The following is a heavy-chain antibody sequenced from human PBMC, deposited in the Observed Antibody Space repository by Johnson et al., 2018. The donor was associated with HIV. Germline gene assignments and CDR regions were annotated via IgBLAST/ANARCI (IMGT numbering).Heavy chain of an antibody. D-gene: IGHD6-13*01. Sequence: EKLVESGGGVVQPGKSLTLSCVVSGLSFSNFGIHWVRQATGKGLESVSPIGPAADTYYPGSVKGRFTVSRENAKNSLYLQMTSLRAGDTAVFYCAREGAAAGPTDAFDIWGQGTMVSVSS. V-gene: IGHV3-13*01. CDR1: GLSFSNFG. CDR2: IGPAADT. CDR3: AREGAAAGPTDAFDI. J-gene: IGHJ3*02.